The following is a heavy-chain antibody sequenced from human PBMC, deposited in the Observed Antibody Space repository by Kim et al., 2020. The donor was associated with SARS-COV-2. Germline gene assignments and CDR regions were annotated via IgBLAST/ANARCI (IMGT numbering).Heavy chain of an antibody. V-gene: IGHV4-59*01. J-gene: IGHJ6*02. CDR3: ARTDYYYYGMDV. CDR2: IYYSGST. CDR1: GGSISSYY. Sequence: SETLSLTCTVSGGSISSYYWSRIRQPPGKGLEWIGYIYYSGSTNYNPSLKSRVTISVDTSKNQFSLKLSSVTAADTAVYYCARTDYYYYGMDVWGQGTTVSVS.